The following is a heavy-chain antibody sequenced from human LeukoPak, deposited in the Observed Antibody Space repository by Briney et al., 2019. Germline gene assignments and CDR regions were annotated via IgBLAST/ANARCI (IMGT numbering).Heavy chain of an antibody. D-gene: IGHD2-2*01. CDR2: ISWNSGSI. V-gene: IGHV3-9*01. CDR3: AKDGCSSTSCYENYYYYYMDV. Sequence: GRSLRLSCAASGFTFDDYAMHWVRQAPGKGLEWVSGISWNSGSIGYADSVKGRFTISRDNAKNSLYLQMNSLRAEDTALYYCAKDGCSSTSCYENYYYYYMDVWGKGTTVTVSS. J-gene: IGHJ6*03. CDR1: GFTFDDYA.